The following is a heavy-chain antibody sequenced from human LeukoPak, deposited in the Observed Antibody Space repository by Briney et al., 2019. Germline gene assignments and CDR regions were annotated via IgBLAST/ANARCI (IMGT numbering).Heavy chain of an antibody. CDR1: GFTFSRYW. CDR3: ARGMSGYYGMDV. J-gene: IGHJ6*02. V-gene: IGHV3-7*04. Sequence: GGSLRLSCAASGFTFSRYWMSWVRQTPRKGLEWVAHINQDGSEEDYVDSVKGRFSISRDNVKNSLYLQMNSLRAEDTAVYYCARGMSGYYGMDVWGQGTTVTVSS. CDR2: INQDGSEE.